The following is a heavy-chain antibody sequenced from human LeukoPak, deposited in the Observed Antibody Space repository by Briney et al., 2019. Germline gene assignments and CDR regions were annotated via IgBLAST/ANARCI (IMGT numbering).Heavy chain of an antibody. V-gene: IGHV4-39*07. Sequence: SETLSLTCTVSGGSISSSSYYWGWIRQPPWKGLEWIGSIYYSGSTYYNPSLKSRVTISVDTSKNQFSLKLSSVTAADTAVYYCASQPSHESNWGDAFDIWGQGTMVTVSS. J-gene: IGHJ3*02. CDR3: ASQPSHESNWGDAFDI. CDR2: IYYSGST. D-gene: IGHD7-27*01. CDR1: GGSISSSSYY.